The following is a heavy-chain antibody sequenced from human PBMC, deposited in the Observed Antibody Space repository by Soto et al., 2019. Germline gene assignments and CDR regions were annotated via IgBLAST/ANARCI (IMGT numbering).Heavy chain of an antibody. CDR2: ISSSSSTI. V-gene: IGHV3-48*02. CDR1: GFTFSSNS. D-gene: IGHD3-3*01. Sequence: EVQVVESGGGLVQPGGSLRLSCAASGFTFSSNSMNWVRQAPGKGLEWISYISSSSSTIYADSVKGRVTISRDNAKNSLYLQMNSRSDEDTAVYYCSRVIWSGHLTSDLWGQGTLVTVSS. J-gene: IGHJ5*02. CDR3: SRVIWSGHLTSDL.